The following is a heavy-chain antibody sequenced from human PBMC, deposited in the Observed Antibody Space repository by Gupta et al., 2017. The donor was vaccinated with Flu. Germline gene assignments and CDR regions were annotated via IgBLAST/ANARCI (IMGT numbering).Heavy chain of an antibody. V-gene: IGHV1-8*01. Sequence: QVQLVQSGAEVKKPGASLKVSCKASGYPFTSYDINWVRQATGQGLEWMGWMNPNSGNTGYAQKFQGRVTMTRNTSISAAYMELSRLRSEDTALYYCTRAARYCSSTSCYSFDAFDFWGQGAMVTVSS. CDR1: GYPFTSYD. CDR3: TRAARYCSSTSCYSFDAFDF. CDR2: MNPNSGNT. D-gene: IGHD2-2*01. J-gene: IGHJ3*01.